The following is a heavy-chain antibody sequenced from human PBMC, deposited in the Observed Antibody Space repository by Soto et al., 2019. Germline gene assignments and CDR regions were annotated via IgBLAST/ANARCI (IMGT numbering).Heavy chain of an antibody. D-gene: IGHD3-10*01. Sequence: ASVKVSCKASGYTFTSYGISWVRQAPGQGLEWMGWISAYNGNTNYAQKLQGRVTMTTDTSTSTAYMELRSPRSDDTAVYYCARAGNRYGSGSYSVYWGQGTLVTVSS. CDR1: GYTFTSYG. CDR3: ARAGNRYGSGSYSVY. J-gene: IGHJ4*02. V-gene: IGHV1-18*01. CDR2: ISAYNGNT.